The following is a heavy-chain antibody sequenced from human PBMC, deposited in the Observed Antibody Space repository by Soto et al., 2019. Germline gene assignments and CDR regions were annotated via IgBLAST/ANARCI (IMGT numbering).Heavy chain of an antibody. CDR2: IYWDDDK. Sequence: QITLKESGPPLEKPTQTLTLTCTFCGFSLSTSGVGVGWIRQPPGKALEWLALIYWDDDKRYSPSLKSRLTITKDTSKNQVVLTMTNMDPVDTATYYCAHRYSSSSLAEYYYYGMDVWGQGTTVTVSS. V-gene: IGHV2-5*02. CDR3: AHRYSSSSLAEYYYYGMDV. D-gene: IGHD6-6*01. J-gene: IGHJ6*02. CDR1: GFSLSTSGVG.